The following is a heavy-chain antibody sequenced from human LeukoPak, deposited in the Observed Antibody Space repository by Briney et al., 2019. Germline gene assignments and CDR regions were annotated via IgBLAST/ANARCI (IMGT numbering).Heavy chain of an antibody. J-gene: IGHJ4*02. V-gene: IGHV1-24*01. D-gene: IGHD3-9*01. CDR2: FDPEDGET. CDR1: GYTLTELS. CDR3: ATRRYFDWLFVFDY. Sequence: GASVKVSCKVSGYTLTELSMHWVRQAPGKGLEWMGGFDPEDGETIYAQKFQGRVTMTEDTSTDTAYMELSGLRSEDAAVYYCATRRYFDWLFVFDYWGQGTLVTVSS.